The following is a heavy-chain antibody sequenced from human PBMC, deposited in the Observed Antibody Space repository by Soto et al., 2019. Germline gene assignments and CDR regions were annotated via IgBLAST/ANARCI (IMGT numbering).Heavy chain of an antibody. J-gene: IGHJ5*02. CDR2: IYYSGST. D-gene: IGHD3-16*02. CDR1: GGSISSGGYY. V-gene: IGHV4-31*03. Sequence: SETLSLTCTVSGGSISSGGYYWSWIRQHPGKGLEWIGYIYYSGSTYYNPSLKSRVTISVDTSKNQFSLKLSSVTAADTAVYYCARDTTYDYIWGSYRSRGWFDPWGQGTLVTVSS. CDR3: ARDTTYDYIWGSYRSRGWFDP.